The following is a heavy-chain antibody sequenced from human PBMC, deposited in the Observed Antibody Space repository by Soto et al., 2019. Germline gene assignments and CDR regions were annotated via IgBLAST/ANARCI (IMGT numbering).Heavy chain of an antibody. V-gene: IGHV1-8*01. CDR1: GYTFTSYD. CDR3: ARSRDYDYVWGTIRGDAFDI. D-gene: IGHD3-16*01. J-gene: IGHJ3*02. Sequence: QVQLVQSGAEVKKPGASVKVSCKASGYTFTSYDINWVRQATGQGLEWMGWMNPNSGNTGYAQKFQGRVTMTRNTSISTAYMELSSLRSEDTAVYYCARSRDYDYVWGTIRGDAFDIWGQGTMVTVSS. CDR2: MNPNSGNT.